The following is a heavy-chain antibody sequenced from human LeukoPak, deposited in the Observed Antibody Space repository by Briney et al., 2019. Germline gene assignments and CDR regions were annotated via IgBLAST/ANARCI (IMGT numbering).Heavy chain of an antibody. Sequence: SETLSLTCTVSGGSISSYYWSWIRQPPGKGLEWIGYIYYSGSTNYNPSLKSRVTISVDASKNQFSLKLSSVTAADTAVYYCARSKYCSSTSCLDAFDIWGQGTMVTVSS. CDR3: ARSKYCSSTSCLDAFDI. CDR1: GGSISSYY. D-gene: IGHD2-2*01. V-gene: IGHV4-59*01. J-gene: IGHJ3*02. CDR2: IYYSGST.